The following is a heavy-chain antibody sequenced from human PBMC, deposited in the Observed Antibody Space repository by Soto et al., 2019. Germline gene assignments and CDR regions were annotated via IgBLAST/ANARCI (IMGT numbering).Heavy chain of an antibody. CDR1: GFTFSSYA. V-gene: IGHV3-30-3*01. CDR2: ISYDGSNK. D-gene: IGHD5-18*01. CDR3: ARDRGEYSYGDY. Sequence: QVQLVESGGGVVQPGRSLRLSCAASGFTFSSYAMHWVRQAPGKGLEWVAVISYDGSNKYYADSVKGRFTISRDNSNNTLYLQMNSLRAEDTAVYYCARDRGEYSYGDYWGQGTLVTVSS. J-gene: IGHJ4*02.